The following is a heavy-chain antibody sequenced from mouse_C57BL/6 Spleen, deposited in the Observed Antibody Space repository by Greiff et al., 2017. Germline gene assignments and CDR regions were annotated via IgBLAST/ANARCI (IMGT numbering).Heavy chain of an antibody. J-gene: IGHJ2*01. CDR2: ISSGGSYT. D-gene: IGHD1-1*01. CDR3: ARVTTLYFDY. CDR1: GFTFSSYG. Sequence: DVHLVESGGDLVKPGGSLKLSCAASGFTFSSYGMSWVRQTPDKRLEWVATISSGGSYTYYPDSVKGRFTISRDNAKNTLYLQMSSLKSEDTAMYYCARVTTLYFDYWGQGTTLTVSS. V-gene: IGHV5-6*01.